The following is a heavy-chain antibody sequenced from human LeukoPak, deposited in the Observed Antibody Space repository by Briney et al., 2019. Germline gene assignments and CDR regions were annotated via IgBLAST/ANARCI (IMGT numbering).Heavy chain of an antibody. V-gene: IGHV3-74*01. J-gene: IGHJ4*02. Sequence: GGSLRLSCAASGFPFSNYWMHWVRQAPGKGLVWVSRVNSDGSTTNYADSVKGRFTISRDNAENTLYMRMNSLRPEDTAVYYCACSIAADPFDYWGQGTLVTVSS. CDR2: VNSDGSTT. CDR1: GFPFSNYW. D-gene: IGHD6-25*01. CDR3: ACSIAADPFDY.